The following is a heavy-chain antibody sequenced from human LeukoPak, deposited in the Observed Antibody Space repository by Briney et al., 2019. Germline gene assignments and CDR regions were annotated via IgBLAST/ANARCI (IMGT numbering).Heavy chain of an antibody. CDR1: GFSLSTSEMR. CDR3: ARMGPYSSSQRTEYFQH. Sequence: SGPTLVNPTQTPTLTCTFSGFSLSTSEMRVSWIRQPPGKALEWLSLIDWDDVKFYSTSLKTRLTISKDTSKNQVVLTMTNIDPVDTATYYCARMGPYSSSQRTEYFQHWGQGTLVTVSS. J-gene: IGHJ1*01. CDR2: IDWDDVK. V-gene: IGHV2-70*04. D-gene: IGHD6-6*01.